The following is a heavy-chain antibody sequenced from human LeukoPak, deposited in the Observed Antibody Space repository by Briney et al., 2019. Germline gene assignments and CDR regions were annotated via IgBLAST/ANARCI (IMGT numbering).Heavy chain of an antibody. J-gene: IGHJ4*02. Sequence: GGSLRLSCAASGFTFSSYWMSWVRQAPGKGMEWVANIKQDGREKYYVDSVKGRFTICRDNAKNSLYLQMNNLRAEDTAVYYCARFGPYYYDSSGYYYFDYWGQGTLVTVSS. CDR2: IKQDGREK. V-gene: IGHV3-7*01. CDR1: GFTFSSYW. D-gene: IGHD3-22*01. CDR3: ARFGPYYYDSSGYYYFDY.